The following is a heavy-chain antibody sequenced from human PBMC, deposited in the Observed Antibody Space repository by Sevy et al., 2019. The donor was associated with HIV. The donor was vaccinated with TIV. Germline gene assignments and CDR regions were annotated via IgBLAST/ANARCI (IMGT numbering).Heavy chain of an antibody. CDR2: ISYDGGNK. V-gene: IGHV3-30*04. CDR3: AREGDFEDWWFDP. Sequence: GGSLRLSCAASGFIFSTYSMHWVRQAPGEGLEWVAIISYDGGNKYYADSVKGRFTISRDNSKNTLYLRMNSLRVEDTAVYYCAREGDFEDWWFDPWGQGTLVTVSS. J-gene: IGHJ5*02. D-gene: IGHD3-16*01. CDR1: GFIFSTYS.